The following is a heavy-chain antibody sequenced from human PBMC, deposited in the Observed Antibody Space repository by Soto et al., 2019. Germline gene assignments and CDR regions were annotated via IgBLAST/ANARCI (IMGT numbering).Heavy chain of an antibody. CDR1: GFSFNIYS. J-gene: IGHJ3*02. Sequence: PGGSLRLSCAASGFSFNIYSMNWVRQAPGKGLEWVSSISSSSSYIYYADSVKGRFTISRDNAKNSLYLQMNSLRAEDTAVYHCATNCGTTTCYLRAFDMWGQGTMVTVSS. D-gene: IGHD2-2*01. CDR2: ISSSSSYI. V-gene: IGHV3-21*01. CDR3: ATNCGTTTCYLRAFDM.